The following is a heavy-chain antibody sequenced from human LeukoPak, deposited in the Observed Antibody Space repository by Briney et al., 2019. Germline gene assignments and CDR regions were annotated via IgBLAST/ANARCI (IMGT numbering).Heavy chain of an antibody. CDR3: ARDPAGSGYDSYFDY. Sequence: ASVKVSCKASGYTFTGYYIHWVRQAPGQGLEWMGWINPNSGGTNYAQRFQGRVTVTRDTSISTAYMELSRLRSDDTAVYYCARDPAGSGYDSYFDYWGQGTLVTVSS. CDR1: GYTFTGYY. CDR2: INPNSGGT. J-gene: IGHJ4*02. D-gene: IGHD5-12*01. V-gene: IGHV1-2*02.